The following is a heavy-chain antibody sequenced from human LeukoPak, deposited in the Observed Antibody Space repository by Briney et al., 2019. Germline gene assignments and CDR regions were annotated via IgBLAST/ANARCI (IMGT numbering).Heavy chain of an antibody. D-gene: IGHD3-22*01. V-gene: IGHV3-11*04. CDR3: AIQMTMVVVVPYFDY. Sequence: GASVRLSCKASGFTFQTYYMSWMRQAPGQGLEWLWLISSNGATRNYAEYLRGRFTISRDNPTTSAYLYMNSLRDDDTAVYYGAIQMTMVVVVPYFDYWGQGIPVTVSP. CDR2: ISSNGATR. J-gene: IGHJ4*02. CDR1: GFTFQTYY.